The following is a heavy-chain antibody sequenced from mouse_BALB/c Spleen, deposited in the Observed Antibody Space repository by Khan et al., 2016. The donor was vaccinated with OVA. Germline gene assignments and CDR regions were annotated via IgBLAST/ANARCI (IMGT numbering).Heavy chain of an antibody. CDR1: GFTLSPYA. V-gene: IGHV5-9-3*01. J-gene: IGHJ3*01. Sequence: EVELVESGGNLVKPGGSLNPSCSASGFTLSPYALFWVRQTRGKRRGGVATFRRGGNSIYYPASGKGRFTISRENAKNTLYLQMSSLRSEDTTMYYCARHNYGPFAYWGQVTLVTVSA. CDR3: ARHNYGPFAY. CDR2: FRRGGNSI. D-gene: IGHD1-1*01.